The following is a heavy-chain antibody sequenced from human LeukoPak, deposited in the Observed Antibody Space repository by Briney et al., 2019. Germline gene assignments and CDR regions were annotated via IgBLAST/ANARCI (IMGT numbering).Heavy chain of an antibody. D-gene: IGHD3-10*01. CDR1: GFTFSSYG. CDR2: IRYDGSNK. J-gene: IGHJ6*03. V-gene: IGHV3-30*02. Sequence: GGSLRLSCAASGFTFSSYGMHWVRQAPGKGLEWVAFIRYDGSNKYYADSVKGRFTISRDNSKNTLYLQMNSLRAEDTAVYYCAKDAGEPYYYGSGRPYYYYHYMDVWGKGTTVTISS. CDR3: AKDAGEPYYYGSGRPYYYYHYMDV.